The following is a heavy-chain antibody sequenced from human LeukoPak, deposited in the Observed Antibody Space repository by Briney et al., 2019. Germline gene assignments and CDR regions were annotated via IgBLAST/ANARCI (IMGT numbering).Heavy chain of an antibody. D-gene: IGHD1-7*01. CDR3: AKDPSYNWNYLTY. CDR2: ISYDGSNK. Sequence: QAGGSLRLSCAVSGFSFSSYGMHWVRQAPGKGLEWVAVISYDGSNKYYADSVKGRFTISRDNSKNTLYLGMNSLRAEDTAVYYCAKDPSYNWNYLTYWGQGTLVTVSS. CDR1: GFSFSSYG. J-gene: IGHJ4*02. V-gene: IGHV3-30*18.